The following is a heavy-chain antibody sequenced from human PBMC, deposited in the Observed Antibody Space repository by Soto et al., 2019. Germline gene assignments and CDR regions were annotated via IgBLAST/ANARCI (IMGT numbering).Heavy chain of an antibody. Sequence: PSETLSLTCTVSGVSISSGDYYWSWVRQPPGKGLEWIGYIYYSGSTYYNPSLESRVAFSVDMSKTQFSLSLTSVTAADTAVYFCARGLSLRFLEWFQGHNWFDPWGQGTLVTVSS. D-gene: IGHD3-3*01. CDR3: ARGLSLRFLEWFQGHNWFDP. CDR1: GVSISSGDYY. CDR2: IYYSGST. V-gene: IGHV4-30-4*08. J-gene: IGHJ5*02.